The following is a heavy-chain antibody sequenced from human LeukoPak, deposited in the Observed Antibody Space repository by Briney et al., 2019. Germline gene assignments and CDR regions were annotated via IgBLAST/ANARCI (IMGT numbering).Heavy chain of an antibody. CDR2: IGADAGST. CDR1: GFTFSDCA. Sequence: QTGGSLRLSCAASGFTFSDCAMTWVRQAPGKGLEWVSAIGADAGSTYYADSVKGRFTISRDNSKNTLYLQMNSLRAEDTAVYYCAESYGSGSLGRVYGMDVWGQGTTVTVSS. V-gene: IGHV3-23*01. D-gene: IGHD3-10*01. CDR3: AESYGSGSLGRVYGMDV. J-gene: IGHJ6*02.